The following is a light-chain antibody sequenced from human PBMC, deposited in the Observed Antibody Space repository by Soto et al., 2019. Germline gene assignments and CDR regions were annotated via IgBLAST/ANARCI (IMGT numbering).Light chain of an antibody. CDR3: SSYTSSRTLI. J-gene: IGLJ2*01. Sequence: QSALTPPASVSGSPGQSITISCTGTSSDIGGYNYVSWYQQHPGKAPKLMIYDVSHRPSGVSNRFSGSKSDNTASLTISGLQAEDEADYYCSSYTSSRTLIFGGGTKLTVL. CDR2: DVS. CDR1: SSDIGGYNY. V-gene: IGLV2-14*01.